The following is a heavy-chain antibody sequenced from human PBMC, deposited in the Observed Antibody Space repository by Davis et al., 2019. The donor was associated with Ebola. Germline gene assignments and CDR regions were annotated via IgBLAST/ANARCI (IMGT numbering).Heavy chain of an antibody. V-gene: IGHV3-33*05. D-gene: IGHD4-23*01. CDR2: ISYDGSNK. CDR3: ANLDYGDNSGFDY. J-gene: IGHJ4*02. Sequence: GESLKISCAASGFTFSGYGMHWVRQAPGKGLEWVAVISYDGSNKYYADSVKGRFTISRDNSKNTLYLQMNSLRAEDTAVYYCANLDYGDNSGFDYWGQGTLVTVSS. CDR1: GFTFSGYG.